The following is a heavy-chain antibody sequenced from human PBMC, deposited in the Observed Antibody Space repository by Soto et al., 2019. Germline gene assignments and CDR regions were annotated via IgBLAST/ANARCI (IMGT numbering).Heavy chain of an antibody. D-gene: IGHD2-15*01. V-gene: IGHV3-15*01. CDR3: TTLAESLDIVVVVAATGDAFDI. Sequence: GGSLRLSCAASGFTFSNAWMSWVRQAPGKGLEWVGRIKSKTDGGTTGYAAPGKGRFTISRDDSKNTLYLQMNSLKTEDTAVYYCTTLAESLDIVVVVAATGDAFDIWGQGTMVTVSS. J-gene: IGHJ3*02. CDR1: GFTFSNAW. CDR2: IKSKTDGGTT.